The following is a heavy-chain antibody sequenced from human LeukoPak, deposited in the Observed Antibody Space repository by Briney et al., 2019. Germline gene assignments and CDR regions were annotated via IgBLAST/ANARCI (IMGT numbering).Heavy chain of an antibody. V-gene: IGHV4-61*02. J-gene: IGHJ4*02. D-gene: IGHD3-10*01. Sequence: PSETLSLTCTVSGGSISSCSCYWSWLRQPAGKGLEWIGRIYTSGSTNYNPTHKSRVTISADTFKNQFSLKLSSVTAADTAVYYCAREHLIIATYYFYYWGQQTLVAVSS. CDR3: AREHLIIATYYFYY. CDR1: GGSISSCSCY. CDR2: IYTSGST.